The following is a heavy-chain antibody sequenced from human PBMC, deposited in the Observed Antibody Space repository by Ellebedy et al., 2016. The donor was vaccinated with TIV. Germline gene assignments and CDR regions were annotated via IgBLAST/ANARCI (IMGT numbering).Heavy chain of an antibody. V-gene: IGHV3-23*01. Sequence: GESLKISCAASGFTFSPYAMAWVRQAPGKGLEWVSGIVGSGAQKYADSVKGRFTISRDNSKRTVDLQKNSLRAEDTAVYFCAKDRTPGDGYWVFDNWGQGTLVSVSS. J-gene: IGHJ4*02. CDR1: GFTFSPYA. CDR3: AKDRTPGDGYWVFDN. CDR2: IVGSGA. D-gene: IGHD5-18*01.